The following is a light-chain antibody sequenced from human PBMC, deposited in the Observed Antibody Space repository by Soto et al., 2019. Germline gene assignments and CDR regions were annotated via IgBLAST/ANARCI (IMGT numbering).Light chain of an antibody. V-gene: IGLV4-69*01. Sequence: QSVLTQSPSASASLGASVKLTCTLSSGHSSYAIAWHQQQPEKGPRYLMKLNSDGSHTKGDGIPDRFSGSSSGAERYLTISSLQSEDEADYYWQTWGTGNGVFGGGTKLTVL. CDR3: QTWGTGNGV. CDR2: LNSDGSH. CDR1: SGHSSYA. J-gene: IGLJ2*01.